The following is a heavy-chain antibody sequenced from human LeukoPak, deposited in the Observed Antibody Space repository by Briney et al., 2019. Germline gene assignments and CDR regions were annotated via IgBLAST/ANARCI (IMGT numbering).Heavy chain of an antibody. CDR2: ISSNGGST. J-gene: IGHJ3*02. D-gene: IGHD3-10*01. Sequence: GSLRLSCAASGFTFSSYAMHWVRQAPGKGLEYVSAISSNGGSTYYANSVKGRFTISRDNSKNTLYLQMSSLRSEDTAVYYCARDFGDYGSGTVDIWGQGTMVTVSS. CDR1: GFTFSSYA. V-gene: IGHV3-64*01. CDR3: ARDFGDYGSGTVDI.